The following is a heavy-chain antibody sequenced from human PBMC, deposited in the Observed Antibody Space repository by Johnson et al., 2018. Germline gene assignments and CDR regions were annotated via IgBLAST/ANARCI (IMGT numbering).Heavy chain of an antibody. Sequence: VQLVQSGGGLVKPGGSLRLSCAASGFTFSSYSMNWVRQAPGKGLEWVSSISSSSSYIYYADSVKGRFTISRDNAKNSLYLQMNSLRAEDTAVYYCSPRIAAAEHAFDIWGQGTMVTGSS. V-gene: IGHV3-21*01. CDR3: SPRIAAAEHAFDI. CDR2: ISSSSSYI. CDR1: GFTFSSYS. J-gene: IGHJ3*02. D-gene: IGHD6-13*01.